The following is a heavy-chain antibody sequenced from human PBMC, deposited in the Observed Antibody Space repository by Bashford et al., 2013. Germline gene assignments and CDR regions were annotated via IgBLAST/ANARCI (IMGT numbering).Heavy chain of an antibody. D-gene: IGHD6-19*01. Sequence: VRQAPGKGLEWVAVISYDGSNKYYADSVKGRFTISRDNSKNTLYLQMNSLRAEDTAVYYCARASSGWPFDYWGRGTLVTVSS. J-gene: IGHJ4*01. V-gene: IGHV3-30*03. CDR2: ISYDGSNK. CDR3: ARASSGWPFDY.